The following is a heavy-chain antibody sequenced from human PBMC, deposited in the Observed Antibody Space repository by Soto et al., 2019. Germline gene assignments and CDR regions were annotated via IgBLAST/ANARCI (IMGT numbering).Heavy chain of an antibody. V-gene: IGHV4-59*01. J-gene: IGHJ3*02. Sequence: QVQLQESGPGLVKPSETLSLTCTVSGGSISSYYWSWIRQPPGKGLEWIGYIYYSGSTNYNPSLKSRVTISVDTSKNQFSLKLSSVTAADTAVYYCARDEGLLGNAFDIWGQGTMVTVSS. D-gene: IGHD2-15*01. CDR1: GGSISSYY. CDR2: IYYSGST. CDR3: ARDEGLLGNAFDI.